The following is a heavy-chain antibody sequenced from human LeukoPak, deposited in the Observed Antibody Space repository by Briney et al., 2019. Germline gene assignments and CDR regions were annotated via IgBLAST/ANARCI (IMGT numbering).Heavy chain of an antibody. D-gene: IGHD4-11*01. CDR3: THEPLVYSNYEIDY. J-gene: IGHJ4*02. V-gene: IGHV3-15*01. Sequence: KPGGSLRLSCAASGFTFSNAWMSWVRQAPGKGLEWVGRIKSKTDGGTTDYAAPVKGRFTISRDDSKNTLYLQMNSLKTEDTAVYYCTHEPLVYSNYEIDYWGQGTLVTVSS. CDR1: GFTFSNAW. CDR2: IKSKTDGGTT.